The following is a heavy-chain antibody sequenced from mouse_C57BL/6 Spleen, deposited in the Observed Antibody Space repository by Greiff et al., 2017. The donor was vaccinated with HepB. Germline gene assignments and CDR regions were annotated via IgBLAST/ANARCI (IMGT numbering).Heavy chain of an antibody. Sequence: EVQLVESGGDLVKPGGSLKLSCAASGFTFSSYGMSWVRQTPDKRLEWVATISSGGSYTYYPDSVKGRFTISRDNAKNTLYLQMSSLKSEDTAMYYCARRDYDYEGFAYWGQGTLVTVSA. CDR3: ARRDYDYEGFAY. CDR1: GFTFSSYG. V-gene: IGHV5-6*01. CDR2: ISSGGSYT. D-gene: IGHD2-4*01. J-gene: IGHJ3*01.